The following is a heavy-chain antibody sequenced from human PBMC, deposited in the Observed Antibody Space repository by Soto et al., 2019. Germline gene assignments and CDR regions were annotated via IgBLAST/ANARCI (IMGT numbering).Heavy chain of an antibody. D-gene: IGHD6-25*01. V-gene: IGHV3-23*01. J-gene: IGHJ4*02. CDR1: GFTFSNYA. CDR3: AKFFVETGSNSGWPWSFHY. CDR2: ISGSSGNT. Sequence: EVQLLESGGGLVQPGRSLRLSCAASGFTFSNYAMSWVRQAPGQGLDWVSAISGSSGNTYYADSVKSRFPISRDNSKNTLLLQMNSLRAEDAAVYYCAKFFVETGSNSGWPWSFHYWGQGTLVTVSP.